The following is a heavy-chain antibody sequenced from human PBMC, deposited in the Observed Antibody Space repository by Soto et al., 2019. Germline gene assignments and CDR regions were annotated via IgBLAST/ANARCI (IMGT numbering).Heavy chain of an antibody. D-gene: IGHD6-13*01. CDR3: AREGTSSWSGDYGMDV. J-gene: IGHJ6*02. V-gene: IGHV4-59*01. Sequence: PSETLSLTCTVSGGSISSYYWSWIRQPPGKGLEWIAYIYYSGSTKYNPSLKSRVTMSVDTSRNQFSLKLTSVTAADTAVYYCAREGTSSWSGDYGMDVWGQGTTVTVSS. CDR2: IYYSGST. CDR1: GGSISSYY.